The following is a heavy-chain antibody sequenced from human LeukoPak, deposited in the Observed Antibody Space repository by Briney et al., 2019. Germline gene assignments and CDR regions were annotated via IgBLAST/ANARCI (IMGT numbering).Heavy chain of an antibody. D-gene: IGHD3-9*01. CDR3: ARVYYDILDYMDV. V-gene: IGHV3-21*01. Sequence: KAGGSLRLSCAASGFTFSSYSMNWVRQAPGKGLEWVSSISSSSSYIYYADSVKGRFTISRDNAMNSLYLQMNSLRAEDTAVYYCARVYYDILDYMDVWGRGTTVTVSS. CDR2: ISSSSSYI. CDR1: GFTFSSYS. J-gene: IGHJ6*03.